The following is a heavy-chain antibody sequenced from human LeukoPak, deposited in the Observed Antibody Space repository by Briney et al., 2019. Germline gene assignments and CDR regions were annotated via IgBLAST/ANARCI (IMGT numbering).Heavy chain of an antibody. CDR3: VRDSYGGNRDFDY. Sequence: PSETLSLTYTVAADSISTSNYYWGWIRQPPGKGLEWIGSIYRSGNTYYTPSLKSRVTTSVDTSKNQFSLNLYSVTAADTAVYYCVRDSYGGNRDFDYWGQGTLVTVSS. D-gene: IGHD5-18*01. CDR1: ADSISTSNYY. V-gene: IGHV4-39*01. CDR2: IYRSGNT. J-gene: IGHJ4*02.